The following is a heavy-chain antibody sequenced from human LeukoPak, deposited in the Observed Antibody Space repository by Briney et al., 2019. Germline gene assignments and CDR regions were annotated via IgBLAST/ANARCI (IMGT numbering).Heavy chain of an antibody. D-gene: IGHD1-26*01. J-gene: IGHJ3*02. CDR3: ATDGDLGGGDSGSPSDAFDI. CDR1: GYTLTELS. V-gene: IGHV1-24*01. CDR2: FDPEDGET. Sequence: GASVKVSCKVSGYTLTELSMHWVRQAPGKGLEWMGGFDPEDGETIYAQKFQGRVTMTEDTSTDTAYMELSSLRSEDAAVYYCATDGDLGGGDSGSPSDAFDIWGQGTMVTVSS.